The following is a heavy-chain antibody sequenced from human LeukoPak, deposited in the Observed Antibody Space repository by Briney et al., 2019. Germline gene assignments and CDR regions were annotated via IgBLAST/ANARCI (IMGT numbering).Heavy chain of an antibody. J-gene: IGHJ3*02. CDR2: INHSGST. CDR3: ARGPRDYVWGSYRSRGAFDI. CDR1: GGSFSGYY. V-gene: IGHV4-34*01. D-gene: IGHD3-16*02. Sequence: SETLSLTCAVYGGSFSGYYWSWLRQPPGKGLEWIGEINHSGSTNYNPSLKSRVTISVDTSKNQFSLKLSSVTAADTAVYYCARGPRDYVWGSYRSRGAFDIWGQGTMVTVSS.